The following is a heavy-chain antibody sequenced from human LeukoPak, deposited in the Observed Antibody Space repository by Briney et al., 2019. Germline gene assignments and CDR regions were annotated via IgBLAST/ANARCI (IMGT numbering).Heavy chain of an antibody. CDR2: IHTNTGNP. V-gene: IGHV7-4-1*02. CDR3: ARDLGIFGVVIYYYYMDV. D-gene: IGHD3-3*01. Sequence: GASVMVSCKASGYTFTNYAMNWVRQAPGQGLEWMGWIHTNTGNPTYAQGFTGRFVFSLDTSVSTAYLQISSLKAEDTAVYYCARDLGIFGVVIYYYYMDVWGKGTTVTVSS. J-gene: IGHJ6*03. CDR1: GYTFTNYA.